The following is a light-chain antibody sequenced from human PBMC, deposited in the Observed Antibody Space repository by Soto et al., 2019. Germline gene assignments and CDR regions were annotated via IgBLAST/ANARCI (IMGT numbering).Light chain of an antibody. J-gene: IGKJ1*01. CDR2: DTS. Sequence: EIVLPQSPATLSLSTGERATLSCRASPGVSRYLAWYQQKPGQAPRLLLYDTSNRATGIPARFSGSGSGTDFTLTISSLEPEDFAVYYCQQRSDWPWTFGQGTKVEIK. V-gene: IGKV3-11*01. CDR3: QQRSDWPWT. CDR1: PGVSRY.